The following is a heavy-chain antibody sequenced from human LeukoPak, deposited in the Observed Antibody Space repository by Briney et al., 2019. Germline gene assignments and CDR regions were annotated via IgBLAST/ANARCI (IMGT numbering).Heavy chain of an antibody. V-gene: IGHV1-18*01. CDR2: ISAYNGNT. D-gene: IGHD5-24*01. CDR3: ARVGFIEMATIGAYFDY. CDR1: GYTFTSYG. Sequence: ASVKVSCKASGYTFTSYGISWVRQAPGQGLEWVGWISAYNGNTNYAQKLQGRVTMTTDTSTSTAYMELRSLRSDDTAVYYCARVGFIEMATIGAYFDYWGQGTLVTVSS. J-gene: IGHJ4*02.